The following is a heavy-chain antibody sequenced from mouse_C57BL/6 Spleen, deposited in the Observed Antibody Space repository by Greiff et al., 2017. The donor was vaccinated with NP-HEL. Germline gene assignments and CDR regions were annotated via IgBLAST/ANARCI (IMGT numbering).Heavy chain of an antibody. V-gene: IGHV1-18*01. D-gene: IGHD1-1*01. Sequence: VQLQQSGPELVKPGASVKIPCKASGYTFTDYNMDWVKQSHGKSLEWIGDINPNNGGTIYNQKFKGKATLTVDKSSSTAYMELRSLTSEDTAVYYCARVAIYYGSSDYFDYWGQGTTLTVSS. CDR2: INPNNGGT. CDR3: ARVAIYYGSSDYFDY. J-gene: IGHJ2*01. CDR1: GYTFTDYN.